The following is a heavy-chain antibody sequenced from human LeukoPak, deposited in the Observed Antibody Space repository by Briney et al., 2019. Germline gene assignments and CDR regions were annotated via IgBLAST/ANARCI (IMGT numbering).Heavy chain of an antibody. D-gene: IGHD3/OR15-3a*01. Sequence: GGSLRLSCAASGFTFSSYAMSWVRQAPGKGLEWVSVISGGGGSTYYADSVKGRFTISRDNSKNTLYLQMTSLRADDTAVYYCAKEIGPLNNWGQGTLVTVSS. CDR3: AKEIGPLNN. V-gene: IGHV3-23*01. CDR2: ISGGGGST. CDR1: GFTFSSYA. J-gene: IGHJ4*02.